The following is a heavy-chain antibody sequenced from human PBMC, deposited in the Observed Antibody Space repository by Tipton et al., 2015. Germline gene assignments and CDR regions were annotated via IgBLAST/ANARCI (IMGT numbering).Heavy chain of an antibody. CDR3: ARRLPYFEWSKVYYFDY. Sequence: VQLVQSGAEVKKPGESLKISCKGSGYTFGHYWIAWVRQMPGKGLEWVGIIHPSDSETKYSPSFEGLVTISADKSTSTAYLQWSSLKASDTAVYYCARRLPYFEWSKVYYFDYWGQGSPVTVSP. CDR2: IHPSDSET. V-gene: IGHV5-51*01. D-gene: IGHD3-9*01. J-gene: IGHJ4*02. CDR1: GYTFGHYW.